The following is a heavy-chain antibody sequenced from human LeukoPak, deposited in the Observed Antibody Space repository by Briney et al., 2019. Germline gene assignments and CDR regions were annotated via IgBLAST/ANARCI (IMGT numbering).Heavy chain of an antibody. CDR3: AKDRAGVRGVPGDY. V-gene: IGHV3-30*18. CDR1: GFTFSIYG. J-gene: IGHJ4*02. D-gene: IGHD3-10*01. Sequence: GGSLRLSCAASGFTFSIYGMHWVRQAPGKGLEWVAIISYDGSNKYYADSVKGRFTISRDNSKNMLFLQMNSLRDEDTAVYYCAKDRAGVRGVPGDYWGQGTLVTVSS. CDR2: ISYDGSNK.